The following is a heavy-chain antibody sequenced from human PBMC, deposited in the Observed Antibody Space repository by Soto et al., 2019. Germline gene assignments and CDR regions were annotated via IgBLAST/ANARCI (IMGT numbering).Heavy chain of an antibody. Sequence: SETLSLTCAVYGGSFSGYYWSWLRQPPGKGLEWIGEINHSGSTNYNPSLKSRVTISVDTSKNQFSLELTSVTAADTAVYYCARGDYQYSIDYWGQGTLVTVSA. V-gene: IGHV4-34*01. CDR2: INHSGST. CDR3: ARGDYQYSIDY. D-gene: IGHD2-2*01. CDR1: GGSFSGYY. J-gene: IGHJ4*02.